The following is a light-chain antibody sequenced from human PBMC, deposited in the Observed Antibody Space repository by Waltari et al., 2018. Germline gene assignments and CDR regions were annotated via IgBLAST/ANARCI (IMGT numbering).Light chain of an antibody. V-gene: IGKV3-15*01. J-gene: IGKJ5*01. CDR2: DAS. CDR1: QTVSSN. CDR3: QQYNRWPPIT. Sequence: EVVMTQSPATLSVFPGESATLSCRASQTVSSNLAWYQQRPGQAPRLLIFDASTRAPSVPARVSGSGSGTEFTLTIRSLQSEDSAVYYCQQYNRWPPITFGQGTRLEIK.